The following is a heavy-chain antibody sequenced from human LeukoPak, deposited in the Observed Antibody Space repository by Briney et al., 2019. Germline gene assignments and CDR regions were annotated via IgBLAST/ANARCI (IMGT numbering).Heavy chain of an antibody. D-gene: IGHD3-9*01. CDR3: ARHLRYDILTGYYLDNWFDP. J-gene: IGHJ5*02. CDR2: ISAYNGST. CDR1: GYAFTSYG. V-gene: IGHV1-18*01. Sequence: ASVKVSCKASGYAFTSYGISWVRQAPGQGLEWMGWISAYNGSTNYAQKLQGRVTMTTDTSTSTAYMELRSLRPDDTAVYYCARHLRYDILTGYYLDNWFDPWGQGTLVTVSS.